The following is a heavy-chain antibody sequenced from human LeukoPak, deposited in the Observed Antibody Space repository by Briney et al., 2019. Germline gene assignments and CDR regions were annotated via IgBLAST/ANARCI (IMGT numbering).Heavy chain of an antibody. V-gene: IGHV1-69*13. J-gene: IGHJ4*02. CDR1: GGTFSSYA. CDR3: ARAEYYYDSSGYYYLYYFDY. Sequence: GASVKVSCKASGGTFSSYAISWVRQAPGQGLEWMGGIIPIFGTANYAQKLQGRVTITADESTSTAYMELSSLRSEDTAVYYCARAEYYYDSSGYYYLYYFDYWGQGTLVTVSS. D-gene: IGHD3-22*01. CDR2: IIPIFGTA.